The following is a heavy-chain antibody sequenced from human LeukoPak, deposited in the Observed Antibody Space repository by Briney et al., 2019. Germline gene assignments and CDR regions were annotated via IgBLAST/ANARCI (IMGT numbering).Heavy chain of an antibody. CDR1: GFTFSSYW. D-gene: IGHD6-13*01. V-gene: IGHV3-7*04. J-gene: IGHJ4*02. Sequence: GGSLRLSCAASGFTFSSYWMSWVRQAPGKGLEWLANIKQDGSEKYYVDSVKGRFTISRDNAKNSLYLQMNSLRAEDTAVYYCARGTIAAAGYYYFDYWGQGTQVTVSS. CDR3: ARGTIAAAGYYYFDY. CDR2: IKQDGSEK.